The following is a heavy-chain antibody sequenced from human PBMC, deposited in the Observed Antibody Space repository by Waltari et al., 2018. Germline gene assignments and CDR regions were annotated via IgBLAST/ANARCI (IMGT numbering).Heavy chain of an antibody. CDR3: ARAVVVVPAAQAPFFGFDP. Sequence: QVQLQQWGAGLLKPSETLSLTCAVYGGSFSGYYWSWIRQPPGKGLEWIGEINHSGSTNYNPSLKSRFTISVDTSKNQFSLKLSSVTAADTAVYYCARAVVVVPAAQAPFFGFDPWGQGTLVTVSS. CDR1: GGSFSGYY. V-gene: IGHV4-34*01. D-gene: IGHD2-2*01. J-gene: IGHJ5*02. CDR2: INHSGST.